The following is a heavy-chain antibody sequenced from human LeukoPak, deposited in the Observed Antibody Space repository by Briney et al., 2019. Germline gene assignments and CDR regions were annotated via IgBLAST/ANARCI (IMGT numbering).Heavy chain of an antibody. Sequence: AGRSLRLSCAASGFTFRSYGMNWVRQAPGKGLEWVSAITSSSSYIYHADSVKGRFTLSRDYAKNSMYRQINSLRAEDTAVYYCARGASTVVTEGYYYFGMDVWGQGTTVIVSS. V-gene: IGHV3-21*01. CDR2: ITSSSSYI. D-gene: IGHD4-23*01. J-gene: IGHJ6*02. CDR3: ARGASTVVTEGYYYFGMDV. CDR1: GFTFRSYG.